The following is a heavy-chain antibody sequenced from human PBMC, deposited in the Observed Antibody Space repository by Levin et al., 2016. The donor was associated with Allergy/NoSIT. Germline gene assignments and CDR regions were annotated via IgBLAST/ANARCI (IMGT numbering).Heavy chain of an antibody. J-gene: IGHJ4*02. V-gene: IGHV3-21*01. CDR2: ISSSSSYI. D-gene: IGHD3-10*01. CDR1: GFTFSSYS. CDR3: ARGLLVGDMVRGDTFDY. Sequence: GESLKISCAASGFTFSSYSMNWVRQAPGKGLEWVSSISSSSSYIYYADSVKGRFTISRDNAKNSLYLQMNSLRAEDTAVYYCARGLLVGDMVRGDTFDYWGQGTLVTVSS.